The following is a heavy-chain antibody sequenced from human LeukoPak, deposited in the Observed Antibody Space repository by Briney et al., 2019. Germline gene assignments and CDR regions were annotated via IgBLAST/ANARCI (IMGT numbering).Heavy chain of an antibody. CDR2: ISGSGGST. J-gene: IGHJ4*02. D-gene: IGHD2-2*01. CDR3: AKVGFCSSTSCYPY. Sequence: GTLRLSCAASGFTFSSYGMSWVRQAPGKGLEWVSAISGSGGSTYYADSVKGRFTISRDNSKNTLYLQMNSLRAEDTAVYYCAKVGFCSSTSCYPYWGQGTLVTVSS. V-gene: IGHV3-23*01. CDR1: GFTFSSYG.